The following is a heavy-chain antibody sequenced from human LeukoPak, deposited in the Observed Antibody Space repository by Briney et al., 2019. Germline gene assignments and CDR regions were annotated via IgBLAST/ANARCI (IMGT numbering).Heavy chain of an antibody. V-gene: IGHV1-46*01. Sequence: ASVKVSCKASGYTFTSYYMHWVRQAPGQGLEWMGIINPNGGGTTYAQKFQGRVTMTRDMSTSTVYMDLSSLRYEDTAVYYCARDSPRDYFFDYWGQGTLVTVSS. CDR2: INPNGGGT. J-gene: IGHJ4*02. D-gene: IGHD2/OR15-2a*01. CDR1: GYTFTSYY. CDR3: ARDSPRDYFFDY.